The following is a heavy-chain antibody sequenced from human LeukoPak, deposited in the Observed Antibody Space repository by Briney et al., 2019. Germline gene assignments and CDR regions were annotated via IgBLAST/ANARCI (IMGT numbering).Heavy chain of an antibody. D-gene: IGHD2-8*01. CDR2: IRPHSHTT. Sequence: ASVKVSCKASGYTFNNYFISWVRQAPGRGLEWVGWIRPHSHTTHYAEKVQGRVTMTTDTSTTTVYMELRSLRSDDTAVYFCASGQSMYYWGQGTPVTVSS. CDR3: ASGQSMYY. CDR1: GYTFNNYF. J-gene: IGHJ4*02. V-gene: IGHV1-18*01.